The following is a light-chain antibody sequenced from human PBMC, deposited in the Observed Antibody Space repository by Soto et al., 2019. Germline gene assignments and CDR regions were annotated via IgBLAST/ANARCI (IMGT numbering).Light chain of an antibody. J-gene: IGLJ1*01. CDR3: LLYYGGAYV. CDR2: RTS. Sequence: QAVVTQEPSLTASPGGTVTLTCASSTGAVTSGYYPNWFQQKPGQAPTALIYRTSNKHSWTPARFSGSLLGGKAALTLSGVQPYDEAQYYCLLYYGGAYVRGTWTNVTIL. CDR1: TGAVTSGYY. V-gene: IGLV7-43*01.